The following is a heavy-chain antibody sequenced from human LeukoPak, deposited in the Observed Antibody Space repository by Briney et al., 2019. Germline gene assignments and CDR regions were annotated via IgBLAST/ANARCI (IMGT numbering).Heavy chain of an antibody. CDR2: IYYSGST. Sequence: SETLSLPCTVCGHFLSRYYWRWIRGPPGRGLEWIGYIYYSGSTKYNPSLKSRVPISVDTSKNQFSLRLSSVTAADTAVYYRARAFDSSGYLVPLDYWLQGSLVTVCS. CDR3: ARAFDSSGYLVPLDY. V-gene: IGHV4-59*01. CDR1: GHFLSRYY. J-gene: IGHJ4*02. D-gene: IGHD3-22*01.